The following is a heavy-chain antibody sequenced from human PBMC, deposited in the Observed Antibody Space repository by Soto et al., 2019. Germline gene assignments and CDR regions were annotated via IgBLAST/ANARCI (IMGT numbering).Heavy chain of an antibody. D-gene: IGHD4-17*01. Sequence: QVQLQESGPGLVKPSETLSLTCTVSGGSVSSGSYYWSWIRQPPGKGLEWIGYIYYSGSTNYNPSLKRRVTSSVDTSKSQSSLKLSSVTAADTAVYYCAREAVATVTIDYWGQGTLVTVSS. CDR3: AREAVATVTIDY. V-gene: IGHV4-61*01. J-gene: IGHJ4*02. CDR1: GGSVSSGSYY. CDR2: IYYSGST.